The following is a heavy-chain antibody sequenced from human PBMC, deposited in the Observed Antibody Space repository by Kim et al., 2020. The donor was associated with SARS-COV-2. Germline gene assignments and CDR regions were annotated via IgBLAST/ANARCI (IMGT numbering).Heavy chain of an antibody. J-gene: IGHJ4*02. CDR2: IYYSGSS. CDR3: ARGSTISPGIGH. D-gene: IGHD1-26*01. V-gene: IGHV4-59*01. Sequence: SETLSLTCAVSGGSISSYYWSWIRQPPGKGLEWIGFIYYSGSSKHNPSLKSRVTISVDTSKNQFSLDLSSVTAADTAVYYCARGSTISPGIGHWGQGALVTVSS. CDR1: GGSISSYY.